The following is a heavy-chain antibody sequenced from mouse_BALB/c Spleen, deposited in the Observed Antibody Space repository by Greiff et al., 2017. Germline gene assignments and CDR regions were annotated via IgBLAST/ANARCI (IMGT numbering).Heavy chain of an antibody. Sequence: EVQGVESGGGLVQPGGSRKLSCAASGFTFSSFGMHWVRQAPEKGLEWVAYISSGSSTIYYADTVKGRFTISRDNPKNTLFLQMTSLRSEDTAMYYCASTVRYAMDYWGQGTSVTVSS. J-gene: IGHJ4*01. CDR1: GFTFSSFG. CDR2: ISSGSSTI. CDR3: ASTVRYAMDY. D-gene: IGHD1-1*01. V-gene: IGHV5-17*02.